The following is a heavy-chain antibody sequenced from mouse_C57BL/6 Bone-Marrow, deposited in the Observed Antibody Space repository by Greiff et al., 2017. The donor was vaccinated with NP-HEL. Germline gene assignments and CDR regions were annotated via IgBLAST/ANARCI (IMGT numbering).Heavy chain of an antibody. CDR1: GYTFTSYW. Sequence: VQLQQPGAELVMPGASVKLSCKASGYTFTSYWMHWVKQRPGQGLEWIGEIDPSDSYTNYNQKFKGKSTLTVDKSSSTAYMQLSSLTSEDSAVYYCASRLGLDYWGQGTTLTVSS. J-gene: IGHJ2*01. D-gene: IGHD4-1*01. V-gene: IGHV1-69*01. CDR2: IDPSDSYT. CDR3: ASRLGLDY.